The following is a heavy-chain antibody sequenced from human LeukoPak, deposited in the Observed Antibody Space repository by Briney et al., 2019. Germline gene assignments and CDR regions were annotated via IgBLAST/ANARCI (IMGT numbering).Heavy chain of an antibody. CDR3: TRDYRGKDV. D-gene: IGHD3-16*02. J-gene: IGHJ6*02. CDR1: GFTFSTYW. CDR2: IKQDGSDK. V-gene: IGHV3-7*01. Sequence: GGSLRLSCAASGFTFSTYWMSWVRQAPGKGLEWVANIKQDGSDKFYADSMKGRFSISRDNAKNSVYLQMDSLRVEDTAVYYCTRDYRGKDVWGRGTTVTVSS.